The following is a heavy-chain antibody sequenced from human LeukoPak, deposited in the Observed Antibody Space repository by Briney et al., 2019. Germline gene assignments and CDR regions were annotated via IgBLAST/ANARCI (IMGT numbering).Heavy chain of an antibody. V-gene: IGHV4-59*13. CDR1: GVSISTNY. D-gene: IGHD3-16*01. Sequence: SETLSLTCTVSGVSISTNYWNWIRQSPEKGLEWIGYISNSGSADRHPPLKSRVTISLDPSENQLSLSLNSVTAADTAVYFCAGYDHSNYLAYWGQGARVTVSS. CDR2: ISNSGSA. J-gene: IGHJ4*02. CDR3: AGYDHSNYLAY.